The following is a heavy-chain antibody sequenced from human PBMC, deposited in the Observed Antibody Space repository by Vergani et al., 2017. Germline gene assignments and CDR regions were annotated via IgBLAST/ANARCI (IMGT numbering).Heavy chain of an antibody. Sequence: QVQLQESGPGLVKPSQTLSLTCTVPGGPINSHNYYWSWIRQPAGKGLEWIGRIHTSGSTNYNPSLKSRATMSEDTSKNQFSLNLTSVTAADTAVYFCARGSCLGGSCYKPLFDYWGQGILVTVSS. D-gene: IGHD2-15*01. CDR2: IHTSGST. CDR3: ARGSCLGGSCYKPLFDY. V-gene: IGHV4-61*02. J-gene: IGHJ4*02. CDR1: GGPINSHNYY.